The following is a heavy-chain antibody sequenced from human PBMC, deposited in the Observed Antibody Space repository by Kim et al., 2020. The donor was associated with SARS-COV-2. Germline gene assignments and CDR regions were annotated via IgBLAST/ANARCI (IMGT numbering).Heavy chain of an antibody. CDR1: GFTFSAHA. CDR3: LAEIVGRSVGH. V-gene: IGHV3-30*04. Sequence: GGSLRLSCAASGFTFSAHALHWVRQAPGKGMEWVALIAYDGSHISYPDSVKGRFIISRDNTKSTLYLQMNSLRPEDMAVYYCLAEIVGRSVGHRGHGTL. J-gene: IGHJ4*01. CDR2: IAYDGSHI. D-gene: IGHD1-26*01.